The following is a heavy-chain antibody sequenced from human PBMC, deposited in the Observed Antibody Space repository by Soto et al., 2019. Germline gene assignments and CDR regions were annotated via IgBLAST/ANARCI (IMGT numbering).Heavy chain of an antibody. CDR1: GFTFSSYS. Sequence: PGGSLRLSCAASGFTFSSYSMNWVRQAPGKGLEWVSSISSSSSYIYYADSVKGRFTISRDNAKNSLYLQMNSLRAEDTAVYYCARVGGSLGRGGYYLNYGAQGTL. CDR3: ARVGGSLGRGGYYLNY. CDR2: ISSSSSYI. V-gene: IGHV3-21*01. D-gene: IGHD3-16*01. J-gene: IGHJ4*02.